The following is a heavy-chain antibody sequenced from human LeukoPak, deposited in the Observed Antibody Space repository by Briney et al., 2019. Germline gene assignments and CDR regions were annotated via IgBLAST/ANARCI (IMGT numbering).Heavy chain of an antibody. CDR2: IDGSSSNM. CDR3: VRAYTRGYSDDFDY. CDR1: GFLFGDYY. D-gene: IGHD3-22*01. J-gene: IGHJ4*02. V-gene: IGHV3-11*01. Sequence: GGSLRLSCAASGFLFGDYYMSWMRQAPGKGLEWVSYIDGSSSNMYYADSVKGRFTISRDNAKNSLYLQMNSLRGEDTAVYYCVRAYTRGYSDDFDYWGQGTLVTVSS.